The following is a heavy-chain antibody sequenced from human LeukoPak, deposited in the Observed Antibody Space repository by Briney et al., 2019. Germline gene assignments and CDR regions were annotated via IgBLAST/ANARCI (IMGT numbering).Heavy chain of an antibody. D-gene: IGHD3-3*01. CDR3: ARVYYDFWSGYYTGNYFDY. CDR1: GGSISSGGYY. J-gene: IGHJ4*02. CDR2: TYYSGST. V-gene: IGHV4-61*08. Sequence: SETLSLTCTVSGGSISSGGYYWSWIRQHPGKGLEWIGYTYYSGSTNYNPSLKSRVTISVDTSKNQFSLKLSSVTAADTAVYYCARVYYDFWSGYYTGNYFDYWGQGTLVTASS.